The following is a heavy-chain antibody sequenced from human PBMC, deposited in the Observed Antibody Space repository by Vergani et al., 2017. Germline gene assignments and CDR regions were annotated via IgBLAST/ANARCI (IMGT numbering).Heavy chain of an antibody. J-gene: IGHJ6*02. CDR2: ISSSSSDI. CDR3: ARDYYYGSGSYHYYYGMDV. CDR1: GFTFSSYS. Sequence: EVQLVESGGGLVKPGGSLRLSCAASGFTFSSYSMNWVRQAPGKGLEWVSSISSSSSDIYYADSVKGRFTISRDNAKNSLYLQMNSLRAEDAAVYYCARDYYYGSGSYHYYYGMDVWGQGTTVTVSS. D-gene: IGHD3-10*01. V-gene: IGHV3-21*01.